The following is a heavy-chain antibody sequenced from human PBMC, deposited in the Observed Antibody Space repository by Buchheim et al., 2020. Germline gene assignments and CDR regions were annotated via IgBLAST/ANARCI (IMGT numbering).Heavy chain of an antibody. Sequence: VQLVESGGGAVQPGRSLRLSCAASGFTFSSYGMHWVRQAPGKGLEWVAVIWYDGSNKYYADSVKGRFTISRDNSKNTLYLQMNSLRAEDTAVYYCARGYCSSTSCYSYYYYYGMDVWGQGTT. J-gene: IGHJ6*02. CDR3: ARGYCSSTSCYSYYYYYGMDV. CDR2: IWYDGSNK. V-gene: IGHV3-33*01. D-gene: IGHD2-2*01. CDR1: GFTFSSYG.